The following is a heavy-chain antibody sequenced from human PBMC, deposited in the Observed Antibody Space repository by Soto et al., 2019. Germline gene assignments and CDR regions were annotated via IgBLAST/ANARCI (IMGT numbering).Heavy chain of an antibody. V-gene: IGHV4-30-4*08. CDR3: ARITIFGVVKYFDY. J-gene: IGHJ4*02. Sequence: PSETMSLTCAVSGGSVCSGGYSWSWIRQPPGKGLEWIGYIYCSGSTYYNPSLKSRVTISVDTSKNQFSLKLRSVTAADTAVYYCARITIFGVVKYFDYWGQGTLVTVSS. CDR1: GGSVCSGGYS. D-gene: IGHD3-3*01. CDR2: IYCSGST.